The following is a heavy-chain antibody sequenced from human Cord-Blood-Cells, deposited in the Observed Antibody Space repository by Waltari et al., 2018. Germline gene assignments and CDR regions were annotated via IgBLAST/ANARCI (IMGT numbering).Heavy chain of an antibody. Sequence: QVQLQQWGAGLLKPSETLSLTCAVYGGSFSGYYCSWTRQPPGKGLEWIGEINHSGSTNYNPSLKSRVTISVDTSKNQFSLKLSSVTAADTAVYYCARVVASGKDAFDIWGQGTMVTVSS. CDR2: INHSGST. D-gene: IGHD3-10*01. J-gene: IGHJ3*02. CDR3: ARVVASGKDAFDI. CDR1: GGSFSGYY. V-gene: IGHV4-34*01.